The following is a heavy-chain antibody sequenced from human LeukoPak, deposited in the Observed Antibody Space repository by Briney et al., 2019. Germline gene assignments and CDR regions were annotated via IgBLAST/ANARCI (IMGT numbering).Heavy chain of an antibody. CDR1: GFTFCSYS. Sequence: GGSLRLSCAASGFTFCSYSMNWVRQAPGKGRVWFSYISSSSSTIYYADSVKGRFTISRDNAKNSLYLQMNSLRDEDTAVYYCARDSPATVTSHYYGMDVWGQGTTVTVSS. CDR3: ARDSPATVTSHYYGMDV. D-gene: IGHD4-17*01. J-gene: IGHJ6*02. CDR2: ISSSSSTI. V-gene: IGHV3-48*02.